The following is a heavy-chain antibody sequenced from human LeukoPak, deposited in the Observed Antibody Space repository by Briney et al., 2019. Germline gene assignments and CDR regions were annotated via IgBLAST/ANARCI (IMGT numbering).Heavy chain of an antibody. J-gene: IGHJ6*02. Sequence: GSLRLSCAASGFTVSSNYMSWVRQAPGKRLEWVSIISTSGTTSYADSVKGRFTISRDNSRNTLYLQMNSLRAEDTAVYYCATRGAPGYYYGMDVWGQGTTVTVSS. CDR3: ATRGAPGYYYGMDV. CDR2: ISTSGTT. V-gene: IGHV3-66*01. CDR1: GFTVSSNY. D-gene: IGHD1-26*01.